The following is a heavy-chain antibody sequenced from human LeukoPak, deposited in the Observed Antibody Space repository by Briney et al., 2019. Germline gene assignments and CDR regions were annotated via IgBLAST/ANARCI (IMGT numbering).Heavy chain of an antibody. J-gene: IGHJ5*02. V-gene: IGHV1-69*13. Sequence: ASVKVSCKASGGTFSSYAISWVRQAPGQGLERMGGIIPIFGTANYAQKFQGRVTITADESTSTAYMELSSLRSEDTAVYYCASKILTGYYMPHGWFDPWGQGTLVTVSS. D-gene: IGHD3-9*01. CDR2: IIPIFGTA. CDR3: ASKILTGYYMPHGWFDP. CDR1: GGTFSSYA.